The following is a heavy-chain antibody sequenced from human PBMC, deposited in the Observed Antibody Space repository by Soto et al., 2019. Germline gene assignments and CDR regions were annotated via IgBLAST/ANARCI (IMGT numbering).Heavy chain of an antibody. CDR1: GFTFSSYG. Sequence: GSLRLSCAASGFTFSSYGMHWVRQAPGKGLEWVAVISYDGSNKYYADSVKGRFTISRDNSKNTLYLQMNSLRAEDTAVYYCAKDTYDSSGDGMDVWGQGTTVTVSS. CDR2: ISYDGSNK. CDR3: AKDTYDSSGDGMDV. V-gene: IGHV3-30*18. J-gene: IGHJ6*02. D-gene: IGHD3-22*01.